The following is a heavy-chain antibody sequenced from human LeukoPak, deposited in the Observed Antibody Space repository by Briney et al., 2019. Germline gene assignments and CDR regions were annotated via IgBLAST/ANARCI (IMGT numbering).Heavy chain of an antibody. Sequence: ASVKVSCKASGGTFSSYAISWVRQAPGQGLEWMGRIIPILGIANYAQKFQGRVTITADKSTSTAYMELSSLRSEDTAVYYCARVDRSYDSSGYYRYWGQGTLVTVSS. CDR3: ARVDRSYDSSGYYRY. J-gene: IGHJ4*02. CDR1: GGTFSSYA. V-gene: IGHV1-69*04. D-gene: IGHD3-22*01. CDR2: IIPILGIA.